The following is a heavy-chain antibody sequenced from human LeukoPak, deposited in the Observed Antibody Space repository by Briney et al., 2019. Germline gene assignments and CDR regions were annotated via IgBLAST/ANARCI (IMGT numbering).Heavy chain of an antibody. CDR2: IYYSGST. Sequence: SETLSLTCAVSGGSISSGGYSWSWIRLPPGKGLEWIGYIYYSGSTYYNPSLKSRVTISVDTSKNQFSLKLSSVTAADTAVYYCARTNPWELKYYFDYWGQGTLVTVSS. CDR3: ARTNPWELKYYFDY. J-gene: IGHJ4*02. V-gene: IGHV4-30-4*07. CDR1: GGSISSGGYS. D-gene: IGHD1-7*01.